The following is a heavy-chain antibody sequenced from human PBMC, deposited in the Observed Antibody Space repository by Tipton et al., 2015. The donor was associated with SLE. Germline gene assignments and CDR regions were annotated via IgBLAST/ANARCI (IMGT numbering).Heavy chain of an antibody. CDR2: ISNSGGTM. D-gene: IGHD2-2*01. J-gene: IGHJ5*02. CDR3: ARGGYCSSINCYRRLSYSWFDP. CDR1: GFPFSSYE. Sequence: SLRLSCAASGFPFSSYEMNWVRQAPGKGLEWISYISNSGGTMYYADSVKGRFTISRDNAKNSLYLQMNSLRAEDTAVYYCARGGYCSSINCYRRLSYSWFDPWGQGTLVTVSS. V-gene: IGHV3-48*03.